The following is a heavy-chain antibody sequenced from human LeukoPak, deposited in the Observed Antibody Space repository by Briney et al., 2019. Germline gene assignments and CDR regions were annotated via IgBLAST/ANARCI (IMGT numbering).Heavy chain of an antibody. CDR3: ARRATHDAFDI. Sequence: ASVKVSCKASGGTFSSYAISWVRQAPGQGLEWMGGIIPIFGTANYAQKFQGRVTITADESTSTAYMELSSLRSEDTAVYYCARRATHDAFDIWGQGTMDTVSS. V-gene: IGHV1-69*13. D-gene: IGHD1-26*01. CDR2: IIPIFGTA. J-gene: IGHJ3*02. CDR1: GGTFSSYA.